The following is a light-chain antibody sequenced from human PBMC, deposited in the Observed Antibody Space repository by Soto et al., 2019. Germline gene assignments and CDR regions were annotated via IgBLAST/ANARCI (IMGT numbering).Light chain of an antibody. Sequence: QSALTQPASVSGSPGQSITISCTGTISDVGGYKYVSWYQQHPGKAPKLIIYEVTNRPSGVSIRFSGSKSGNTASLTISGLQAEDEADYYCSSYTSSSSGVFGTGTKVTVL. J-gene: IGLJ1*01. CDR3: SSYTSSSSGV. CDR1: ISDVGGYKY. CDR2: EVT. V-gene: IGLV2-14*01.